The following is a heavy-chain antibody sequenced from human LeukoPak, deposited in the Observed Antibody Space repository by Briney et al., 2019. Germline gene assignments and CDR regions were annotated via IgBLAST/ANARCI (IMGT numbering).Heavy chain of an antibody. CDR2: INTNTGNP. V-gene: IGHV7-4-1*02. CDR1: AYTFTTYA. Sequence: GASVKVSCTASAYTFTTYAMNWVRQAPGQGREWMGWINTNTGNPTYAQGFTGRFVFSLDTSVSTAYLQISSLKAEDTAVYYCARVRISSSFPYYYMDVWGKGTTVTVSS. D-gene: IGHD6-6*01. CDR3: ARVRISSSFPYYYMDV. J-gene: IGHJ6*03.